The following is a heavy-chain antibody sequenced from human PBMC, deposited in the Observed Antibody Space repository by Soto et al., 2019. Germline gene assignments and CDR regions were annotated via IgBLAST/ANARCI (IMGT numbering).Heavy chain of an antibody. CDR3: ARTGQTYYYYGMDV. V-gene: IGHV4-4*07. CDR2: IYTSGST. Sequence: SETLSLTCTVSGGSISSYYWSWIRQPAGKGLEWIGRIYTSGSTNYNPSLKSRVTMSVDTSKNQFSLKLSSVTAADTAVYCCARTGQTYYYYGMDVWGQGTTVTVSS. CDR1: GGSISSYY. J-gene: IGHJ6*02.